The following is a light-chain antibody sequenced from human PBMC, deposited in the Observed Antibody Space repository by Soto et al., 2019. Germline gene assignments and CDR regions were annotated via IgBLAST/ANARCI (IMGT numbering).Light chain of an antibody. Sequence: DIQMAQSPSTLSASVGDRVTITCRASQSISSWLAWYQQKPGTAPKLLIYKASSLDSGVPSRFSGSGSGTEFTLTINSLQPDDFATYYCQQYNNYPRTFGQGTKVEIK. J-gene: IGKJ1*01. CDR2: KAS. CDR1: QSISSW. V-gene: IGKV1-5*03. CDR3: QQYNNYPRT.